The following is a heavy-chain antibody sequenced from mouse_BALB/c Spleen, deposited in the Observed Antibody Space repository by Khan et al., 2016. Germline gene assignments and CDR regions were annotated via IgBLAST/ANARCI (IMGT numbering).Heavy chain of an antibody. CDR1: GFTFSDYY. Sequence: EVELVESGGGLVQPGGSLKLSCATSGFTFSDYYMYWVRQTPEKRLEWVAYISNGGGSTYYPDTVKGRFTISRDNAKNTLYLQMSRLKSEDTAMYYCASHGYYGSSGFAYWGQGTLVTVSA. V-gene: IGHV5-12*02. CDR3: ASHGYYGSSGFAY. D-gene: IGHD1-1*01. J-gene: IGHJ3*01. CDR2: ISNGGGST.